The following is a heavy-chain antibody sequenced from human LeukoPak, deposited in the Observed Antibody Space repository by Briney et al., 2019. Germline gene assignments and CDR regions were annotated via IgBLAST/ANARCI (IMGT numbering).Heavy chain of an antibody. CDR2: ISYDGSNK. CDR3: ARAILAARPRIDY. D-gene: IGHD6-6*01. J-gene: IGHJ4*02. CDR1: GFTFSSYA. Sequence: GGSLRLSCAASGFTFSSYAMHWVRQAPGKGLEWVAVISYDGSNKYYADSVKGRFTISRDNSKNTLYLQMNSLRAADTAVYYCARAILAARPRIDYWGQGTLVTVSS. V-gene: IGHV3-30*04.